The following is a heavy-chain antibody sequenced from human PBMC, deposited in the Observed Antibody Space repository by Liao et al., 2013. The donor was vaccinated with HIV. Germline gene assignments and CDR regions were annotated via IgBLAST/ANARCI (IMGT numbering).Heavy chain of an antibody. Sequence: QVHLHESGPGVVKPSETLSLTCTVSGGSINSYYWSWIRQPAGKGLEWIGRVSTSGGTNYNPSLKSRVTLSVDTSKNQFSLNLNSVTAADTAIYYCAKGVPPDTWGQGTPVTVSS. D-gene: IGHD5/OR15-5a*01. CDR1: GGSINSYY. CDR3: AKGVPPDT. V-gene: IGHV4-4*07. CDR2: VSTSGGT. J-gene: IGHJ5*02.